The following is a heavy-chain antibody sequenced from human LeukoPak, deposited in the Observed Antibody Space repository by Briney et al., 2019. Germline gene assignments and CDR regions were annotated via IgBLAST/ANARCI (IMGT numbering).Heavy chain of an antibody. CDR1: GGSFSGYY. V-gene: IGHV4-34*01. Sequence: SETLSLTCAVYGGSFSGYYWSWIRQPPGKGLEWIGEINHSGSTNYNPSLKSRVTISVDTSKNQFSLKLSSVTAADTAVYYCARLSGWYTQGYWGQGTLVTVSS. D-gene: IGHD6-19*01. J-gene: IGHJ4*02. CDR2: INHSGST. CDR3: ARLSGWYTQGY.